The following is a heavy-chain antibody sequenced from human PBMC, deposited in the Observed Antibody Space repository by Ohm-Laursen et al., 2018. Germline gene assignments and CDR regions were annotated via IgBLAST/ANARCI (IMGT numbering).Heavy chain of an antibody. CDR1: GFTFNDYT. V-gene: IGHV3-43*01. CDR2: ISSVGGST. Sequence: LRLSCSASGFTFNDYTMNWVRQAPGKGLEWVSLISSVGGSTYYADSVKGRFTISRDNSKNSLYLQMNSLRTEDTALYYCAKGGSRWSFGRFYYYYSMDVWGQGTTVPVSS. CDR3: AKGGSRWSFGRFYYYYSMDV. D-gene: IGHD6-13*01. J-gene: IGHJ6*02.